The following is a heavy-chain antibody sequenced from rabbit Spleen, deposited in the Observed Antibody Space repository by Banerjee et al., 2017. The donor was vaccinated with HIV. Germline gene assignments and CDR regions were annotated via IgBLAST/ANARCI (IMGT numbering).Heavy chain of an antibody. V-gene: IGHV1S47*01. CDR1: GFDFSSYG. Sequence: QEQLVESGGGLVRPEGSLKLSCKASGFDFSSYGVSWVRQAPGKGLEWIGYIDPVFAYTYYASWVNGRFSISRENTQNTVYLQLNSLTAADTATYFCVREVAAKFNLWGQGTLVTVS. CDR3: VREVAAKFNL. J-gene: IGHJ4*01. CDR2: IDPVFAYT. D-gene: IGHD4-1*01.